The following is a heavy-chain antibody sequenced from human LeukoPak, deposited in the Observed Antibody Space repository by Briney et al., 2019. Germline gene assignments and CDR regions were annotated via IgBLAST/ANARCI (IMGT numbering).Heavy chain of an antibody. J-gene: IGHJ4*02. CDR2: INPSGGST. CDR3: AREDRGAMEGFDY. V-gene: IGHV1-46*01. D-gene: IGHD5-18*01. Sequence: ASVKVSCKASGYTFSSYNMHWVRQAPGQGLEWTGIINPSGGSTTYAQKFQGRVTMTRDTSTSTVYLELSGLRSEDTAVYYCAREDRGAMEGFDYWGQGTLVTVSS. CDR1: GYTFSSYN.